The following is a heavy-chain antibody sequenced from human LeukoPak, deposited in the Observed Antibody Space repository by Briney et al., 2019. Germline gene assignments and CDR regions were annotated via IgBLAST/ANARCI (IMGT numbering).Heavy chain of an antibody. D-gene: IGHD3-9*01. Sequence: SETLSLTCTVSGGSVSSGSYYWSWIRQPPGKGLEWIGYVYYSGSTNYNPSLKSRVTISVDTSKNQFSLKLSSVTAADTAVYYRARGVATYYDILTGYYRWFGHYYYYYGMDVWGQGTTVTVSS. J-gene: IGHJ6*02. CDR2: VYYSGST. CDR3: ARGVATYYDILTGYYRWFGHYYYYYGMDV. CDR1: GGSVSSGSYY. V-gene: IGHV4-61*01.